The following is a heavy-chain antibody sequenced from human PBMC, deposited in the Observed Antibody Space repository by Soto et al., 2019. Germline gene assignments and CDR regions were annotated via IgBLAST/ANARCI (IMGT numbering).Heavy chain of an antibody. J-gene: IGHJ4*02. CDR1: GFTFSSYS. CDR2: ISSSSSYI. D-gene: IGHD3-22*01. CDR3: ARDVWRYYDSSGTLYFDY. Sequence: VQLVESGGGVVQPGRSLRLSCAASGFTFSSYSMNWVRQAPGKGLEWVSSISSSSSYIYYADSVKGRFTISRDNAKNSMYLQMNCLRAEDTAVYYCARDVWRYYDSSGTLYFDYWGQGTLVTVSS. V-gene: IGHV3-21*01.